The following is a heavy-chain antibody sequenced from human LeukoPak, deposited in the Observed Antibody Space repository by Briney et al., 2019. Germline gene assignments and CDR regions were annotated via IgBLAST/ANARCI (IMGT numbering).Heavy chain of an antibody. CDR1: GFTVSSSY. Sequence: GGSLRLSCAASGFTVSSSYMTWVRQAPGKGLEWVSLVYSAGTTYYADSVKGRFTISRDDSKNTLYLQMNSLRAEDTAVYYCARNFYYYYIMDVWGQGTTVTVSS. D-gene: IGHD1-14*01. J-gene: IGHJ6*02. V-gene: IGHV3-66*01. CDR3: ARNFYYYYIMDV. CDR2: VYSAGTT.